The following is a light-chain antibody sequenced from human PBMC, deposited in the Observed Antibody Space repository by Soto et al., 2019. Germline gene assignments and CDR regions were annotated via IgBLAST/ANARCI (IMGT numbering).Light chain of an antibody. V-gene: IGKV3-20*01. CDR2: GAS. Sequence: EIVLTQSPGTLSLSPGERASLSCRASQSISSSYLAWYQQKPGQAPSLLIYGASSRATGIPDRFSGSGSGTDFTLTINRLEPEDFAVYYCQQYDSSPRTFCQGTKVDI. CDR1: QSISSSY. J-gene: IGKJ1*01. CDR3: QQYDSSPRT.